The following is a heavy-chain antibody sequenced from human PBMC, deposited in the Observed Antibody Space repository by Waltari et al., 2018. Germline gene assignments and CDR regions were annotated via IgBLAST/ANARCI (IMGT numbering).Heavy chain of an antibody. CDR1: GGSVRTRRYY. V-gene: IGHV4-39*07. CDR2: IYYSGRT. CDR3: ARDGSVVVVIPGEFDY. J-gene: IGHJ4*02. D-gene: IGHD3-22*01. Sequence: QLQLQESGPGLVKPSENLSLTCTVLGGSVRTRRYYWGWLPQPPGKGLEWIGSIYYSGRTYYNPSLKSRVTISVDTSKNQFSLKLSSVTAADTAVYYCARDGSVVVVIPGEFDYWGQGTLVTVSS.